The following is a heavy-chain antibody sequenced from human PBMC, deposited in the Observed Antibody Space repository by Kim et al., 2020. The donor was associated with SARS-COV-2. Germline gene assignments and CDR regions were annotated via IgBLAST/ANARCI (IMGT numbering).Heavy chain of an antibody. V-gene: IGHV4-4*02. D-gene: IGHD1-26*01. CDR2: T. Sequence: TNYNPSLKRRVAISVDKSKTQFALKLSSVTAADTAVYYCARDSSVGATDYWGQGTLVTVSS. J-gene: IGHJ4*02. CDR3: ARDSSVGATDY.